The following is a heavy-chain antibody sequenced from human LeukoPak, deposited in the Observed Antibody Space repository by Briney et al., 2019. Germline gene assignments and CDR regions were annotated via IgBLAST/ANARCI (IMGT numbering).Heavy chain of an antibody. CDR2: IGGRGGST. CDR3: AKQGRVWLRDYYYYMDV. J-gene: IGHJ6*03. CDR1: GFIFSDYG. D-gene: IGHD3-9*01. Sequence: GGSLRLSCAASGFIFSDYGMSWVRQAPGKGLEWVSTIGGRGGSTYYADSVKGRFTISRDNSKNTLYLQMNSLRAEDTAVYYCAKQGRVWLRDYYYYMDVWGKGTTVTISS. V-gene: IGHV3-23*01.